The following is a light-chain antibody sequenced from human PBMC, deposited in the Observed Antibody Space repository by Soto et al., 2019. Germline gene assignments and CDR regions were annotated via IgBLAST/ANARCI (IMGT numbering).Light chain of an antibody. CDR3: CSSVGSYTSV. J-gene: IGLJ3*02. CDR1: SSDVGGYNY. V-gene: IGLV2-11*01. Sequence: QSALTQPRSESGSPGQSVTISCTGTSSDVGGYNYVSWYQQHPGKAPKLMIYDVSKRPSGVPDRFSGSKSGNTASLTISGLQAEDEADYYCCSSVGSYTSVFGGGTKLTLL. CDR2: DVS.